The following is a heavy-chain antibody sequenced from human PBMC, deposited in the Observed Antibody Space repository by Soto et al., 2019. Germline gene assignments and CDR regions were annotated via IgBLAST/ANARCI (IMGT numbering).Heavy chain of an antibody. CDR3: ARAVRVRGVIMGNYFDY. Sequence: ASVKVSCKASGYTFTSYGISWVRQAPGQGLEWMGWISAYNGNTNYAQKPQGRVTMTTDTSTSTAYMELRSLRSDDTAVYYCARAVRVRGVIMGNYFDYWGQGTLVTVSS. V-gene: IGHV1-18*01. CDR2: ISAYNGNT. J-gene: IGHJ4*02. D-gene: IGHD3-10*01. CDR1: GYTFTSYG.